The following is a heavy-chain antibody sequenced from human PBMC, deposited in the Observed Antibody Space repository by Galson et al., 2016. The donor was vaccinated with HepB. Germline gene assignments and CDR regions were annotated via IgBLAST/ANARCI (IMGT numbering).Heavy chain of an antibody. Sequence: SVKVSCKASGYTFNRYYMHWVRQAPGHGLEWMGIINSSGGSTTYAQKFQGRVTMTRDTSTSTVYMELSSLRSEDTAVYYCARVSETYAGGIDYWGQGTLVTVSS. CDR1: GYTFNRYY. V-gene: IGHV1-46*02. CDR3: ARVSETYAGGIDY. CDR2: INSSGGST. D-gene: IGHD1-26*01. J-gene: IGHJ4*02.